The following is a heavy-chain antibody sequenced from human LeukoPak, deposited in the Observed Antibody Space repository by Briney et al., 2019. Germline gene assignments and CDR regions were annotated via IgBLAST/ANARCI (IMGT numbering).Heavy chain of an antibody. CDR2: INQGGGEN. Sequence: GGSLRLSCAASGFTFSSHWMTWVRQAPGKGLEWVANINQGGGENYYVDSLKGRLTIARDNAKNSVYLQMNSLRAEDTAVYYCARDLRIAATNWFDPWGQGTLVTVSS. CDR3: ARDLRIAATNWFDP. V-gene: IGHV3-7*01. D-gene: IGHD6-13*01. CDR1: GFTFSSHW. J-gene: IGHJ5*02.